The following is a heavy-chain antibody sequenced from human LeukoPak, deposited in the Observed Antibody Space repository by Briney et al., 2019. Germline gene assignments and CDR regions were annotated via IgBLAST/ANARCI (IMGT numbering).Heavy chain of an antibody. Sequence: PGRSLRLSCAASGFTFDDYAMHWVRQAPGKGLEWVSGISWNSGSIGYADSVKGRFTISRDNAKNSLCLQMNSLRAEDTALYYCAKASLVLRYFDWLLPPDYWGQGTLVTVSS. CDR1: GFTFDDYA. V-gene: IGHV3-9*01. CDR3: AKASLVLRYFDWLLPPDY. J-gene: IGHJ4*02. CDR2: ISWNSGSI. D-gene: IGHD3-9*01.